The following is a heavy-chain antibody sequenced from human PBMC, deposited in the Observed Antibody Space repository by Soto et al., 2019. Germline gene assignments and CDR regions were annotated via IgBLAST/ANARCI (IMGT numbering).Heavy chain of an antibody. CDR1: GGTFSSYA. CDR2: IIPIFGTA. D-gene: IGHD3-3*01. CDR3: AREGYYERWFDP. J-gene: IGHJ5*02. Sequence: SVEVSCKXSGGTFSSYAISWVRQAPGQGLEWMGGIIPIFGTANYAQRFQGRVTITADKSTSTAYMELSSLRSEDTAVYYCAREGYYERWFDPWGQGTLVTVSS. V-gene: IGHV1-69*06.